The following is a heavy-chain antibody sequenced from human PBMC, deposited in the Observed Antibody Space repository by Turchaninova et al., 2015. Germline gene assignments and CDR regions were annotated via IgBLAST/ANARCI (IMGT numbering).Heavy chain of an antibody. V-gene: IGHV3-23*04. CDR2: ISGNCAET. CDR3: AKTVAVAGPRWFDP. J-gene: IGHJ5*02. D-gene: IGHD6-19*01. Sequence: EVQLVESGGGLVQPGGSLRLSCVASGFTFSNYAMSWVRQAPGTGLVWVSTISGNCAETYYADSGKGRGTISRDKSKNPLFMQRNSLKADDTAMYYCAKTVAVAGPRWFDPWGQGTLVTVSS. CDR1: GFTFSNYA.